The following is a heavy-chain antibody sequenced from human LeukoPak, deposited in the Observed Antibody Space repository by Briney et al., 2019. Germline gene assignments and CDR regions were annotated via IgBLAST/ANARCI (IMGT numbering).Heavy chain of an antibody. D-gene: IGHD6-13*01. V-gene: IGHV3-13*01. CDR3: ARAAYSSTWYSRYFDL. CDR1: GFTFSSYD. Sequence: GSLRLSCAASGFTFSSYDIHWVRQATGKGLEWVSGIGTAGEIYYPGSVKGRFTISRENAKNSLYLQMDSLRAGDTAVYYCARAAYSSTWYSRYFDLWGRGTLVTVSS. CDR2: IGTAGEI. J-gene: IGHJ2*01.